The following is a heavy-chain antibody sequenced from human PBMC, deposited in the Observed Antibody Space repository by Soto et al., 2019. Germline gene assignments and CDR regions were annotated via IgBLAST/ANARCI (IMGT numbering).Heavy chain of an antibody. D-gene: IGHD2-21*02. J-gene: IGHJ6*02. CDR1: GDSISSAYYH. Sequence: QVQLQQSGPGLVKPSQTLSLTCTVSGDSISSAYYHWTWIRQSPGKGLEWIGYIHHSGSILYNPSVQSRVTISVDTSNNQFALHLTSVTAADTAVYFCAREDDGGDSLAVWGQGTTVTVSS. V-gene: IGHV4-30-4*08. CDR3: AREDDGGDSLAV. CDR2: IHHSGSI.